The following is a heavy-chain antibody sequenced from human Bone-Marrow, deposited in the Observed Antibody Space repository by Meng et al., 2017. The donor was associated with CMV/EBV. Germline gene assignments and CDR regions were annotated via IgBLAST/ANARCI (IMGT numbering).Heavy chain of an antibody. Sequence: ASVKVSCKASGYTFTSYDINWVRQATGQGLEWMGWMNPNSGNTGYAQKFQGRVTITRNTSISPAYMELSSLRSEDTAVYYCARDQGPNSSSWYDRKLITYYFDYWGQGTLVTVSS. V-gene: IGHV1-8*03. CDR1: GYTFTSYD. CDR2: MNPNSGNT. J-gene: IGHJ4*02. CDR3: ARDQGPNSSSWYDRKLITYYFDY. D-gene: IGHD6-13*01.